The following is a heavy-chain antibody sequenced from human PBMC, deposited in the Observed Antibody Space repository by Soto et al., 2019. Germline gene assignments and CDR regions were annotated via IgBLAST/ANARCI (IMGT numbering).Heavy chain of an antibody. J-gene: IGHJ5*02. D-gene: IGHD3-3*01. Sequence: PSETLSLTCTVSGGSISSGGYYWSWIRQHPGKGLEWIGYIYYSGSTYYNPSLKSRVTISVDTSKNQFSLKLSSVTAADTAVYYCARGVDFWRGYKNWFDPWGQGTLVTVSS. V-gene: IGHV4-31*03. CDR1: GGSISSGGYY. CDR2: IYYSGST. CDR3: ARGVDFWRGYKNWFDP.